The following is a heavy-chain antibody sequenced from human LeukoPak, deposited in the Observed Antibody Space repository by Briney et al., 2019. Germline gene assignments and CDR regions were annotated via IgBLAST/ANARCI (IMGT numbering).Heavy chain of an antibody. CDR1: GGSISSSSYY. CDR2: IYYTGST. Sequence: SETLSLTCTVSGGSISSSSYYWGWIRQPPGKGLEWIGSIYYTGSTNYNPSLKSRVTISVDTSKNQFSLKLSSVTAADTAVYYCARGPGAVAGIYYFDYWGQGTLVTVSS. J-gene: IGHJ4*02. V-gene: IGHV4-39*01. D-gene: IGHD6-19*01. CDR3: ARGPGAVAGIYYFDY.